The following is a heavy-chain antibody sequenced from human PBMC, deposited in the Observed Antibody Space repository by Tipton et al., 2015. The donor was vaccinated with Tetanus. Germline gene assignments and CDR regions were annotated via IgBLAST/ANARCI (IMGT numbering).Heavy chain of an antibody. CDR1: GFTFSDYF. J-gene: IGHJ2*01. D-gene: IGHD2-8*01. CDR3: ARVVNGYWYSDL. V-gene: IGHV3-11*01. CDR2: ISSNGITK. Sequence: SLRLSCAASGFTFSDYFISWIRQAPGKGLEWVSYISSNGITKYYGDSARGRFTISRDNARNSLYLQMNSLRAEDTAIYYCARVVNGYWYSDLWGRGTLVTVSS.